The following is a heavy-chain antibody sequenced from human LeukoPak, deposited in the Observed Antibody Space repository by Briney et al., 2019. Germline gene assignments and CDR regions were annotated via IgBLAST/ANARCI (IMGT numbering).Heavy chain of an antibody. CDR2: IYYSGST. V-gene: IGHV4-39*07. Sequence: PSETLSLTCNVSGGSISSSSYYWGWIRQPPGKGLEWIGSIYYSGSTYYNPSLKSRVTMSLDTSKNQFSLKLSSVTAADTAVYYCARSRGIISDSTLDYWGQGTLVTVSS. CDR3: ARSRGIISDSTLDY. J-gene: IGHJ4*02. CDR1: GGSISSSSYY. D-gene: IGHD6-13*01.